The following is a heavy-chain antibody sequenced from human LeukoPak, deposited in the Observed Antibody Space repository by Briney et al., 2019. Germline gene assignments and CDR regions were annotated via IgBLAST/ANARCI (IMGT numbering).Heavy chain of an antibody. CDR1: GGSISSYY. Sequence: SETLSLTCTVSGGSISSYYWSWIRQPPGKGLEWIGYIYYTGSTNYNPSLKSRVTISIDTSKNQFSLELTSVTAADTAVYYCATAPHVNYFDFWGQGALVTVST. V-gene: IGHV4-59*12. CDR2: IYYTGST. D-gene: IGHD2/OR15-2a*01. J-gene: IGHJ4*02. CDR3: ATAPHVNYFDF.